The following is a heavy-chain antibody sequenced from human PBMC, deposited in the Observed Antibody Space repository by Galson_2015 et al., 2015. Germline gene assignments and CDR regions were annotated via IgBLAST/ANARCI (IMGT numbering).Heavy chain of an antibody. CDR2: IGTAGDT. Sequence: SLRLSCAASGFTFSSYDMHWVRQATGKGLEWVSAIGTAGDTYYAGSVKGRFTVFRENAKNSLYLQMNSLRDGDTAVYYCARGHMEAAAGPDDAFDIWGQGTMVTVSS. CDR1: GFTFSSYD. D-gene: IGHD6-13*01. CDR3: ARGHMEAAAGPDDAFDI. V-gene: IGHV3-13*01. J-gene: IGHJ3*02.